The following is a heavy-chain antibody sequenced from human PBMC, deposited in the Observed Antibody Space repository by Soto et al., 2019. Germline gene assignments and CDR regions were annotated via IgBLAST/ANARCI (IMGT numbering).Heavy chain of an antibody. D-gene: IGHD3-22*01. CDR2: IKGEADGGTT. CDR1: GFTLSNAW. Sequence: GGSLRLSCAASGFTLSNAWMSWVRQAPGKGLEWVGRIKGEADGGTTDYAAPVKGRITISRDHSKDTLYLQMNSLKTEDTAVYYCTTGLSNGYYNFDYWGQGTPVTVSS. J-gene: IGHJ4*02. V-gene: IGHV3-15*01. CDR3: TTGLSNGYYNFDY.